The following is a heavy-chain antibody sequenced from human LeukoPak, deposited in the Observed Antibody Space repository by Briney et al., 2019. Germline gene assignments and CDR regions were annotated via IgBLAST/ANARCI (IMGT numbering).Heavy chain of an antibody. D-gene: IGHD1-7*01. CDR2: IYSDGSA. Sequence: PGGSLRLSCAASGFSVSSNYISWVRQAPGKGLEWFSLIYSDGSAFHADSVKGRFTMPKDHSTNSLDLQMNSLRADDTDVYFCARDAHRYRGTNGDGDAFDIWGQGTMVTVTS. J-gene: IGHJ3*02. CDR1: GFSVSSNY. CDR3: ARDAHRYRGTNGDGDAFDI. V-gene: IGHV3-53*01.